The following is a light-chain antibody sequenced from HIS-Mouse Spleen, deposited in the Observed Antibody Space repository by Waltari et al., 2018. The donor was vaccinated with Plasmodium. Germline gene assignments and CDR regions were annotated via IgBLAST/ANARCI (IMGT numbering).Light chain of an antibody. V-gene: IGKV3-15*01. CDR3: QQYNNWSFT. Sequence: EIVMTQSPATLSVSPGERATLSCRASQRVSSNSAWYQQKPGQAPRLRIYGASTRATGIPARFSGSGSGIEFTLTISSLQSEDFAVYYCQQYNNWSFTFGPGTKVDIK. J-gene: IGKJ3*01. CDR2: GAS. CDR1: QRVSSN.